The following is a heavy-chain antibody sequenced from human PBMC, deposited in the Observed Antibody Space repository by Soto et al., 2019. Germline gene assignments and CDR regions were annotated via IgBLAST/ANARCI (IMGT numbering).Heavy chain of an antibody. J-gene: IGHJ4*02. CDR1: GDSIRSYY. V-gene: IGHV4-59*01. Sequence: SETLSLTCSVSGDSIRSYYWTWIRQPPGKGLQWIGYVFHTGNTNYNPSLKSRVTISEDASKNQVCLRLTSVTAADTAVYFCAREQYNWKIWGQGTLVTVSS. CDR3: AREQYNWKI. CDR2: VFHTGNT. D-gene: IGHD1-20*01.